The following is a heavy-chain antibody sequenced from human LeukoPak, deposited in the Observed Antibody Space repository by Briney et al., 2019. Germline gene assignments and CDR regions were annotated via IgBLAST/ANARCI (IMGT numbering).Heavy chain of an antibody. CDR2: IKSKTDGGTT. J-gene: IGHJ3*02. Sequence: PGGSLRLSCAASGFTFSNAWMSWVRQAPGKGLEWVGRIKSKTDGGTTDYAAPVKGRFTISRDDSKNTLYLQMNSLKTEDTAVYYCTTDPMIVVGGAFDIWGQGTMVTVSS. D-gene: IGHD3-22*01. V-gene: IGHV3-15*01. CDR1: GFTFSNAW. CDR3: TTDPMIVVGGAFDI.